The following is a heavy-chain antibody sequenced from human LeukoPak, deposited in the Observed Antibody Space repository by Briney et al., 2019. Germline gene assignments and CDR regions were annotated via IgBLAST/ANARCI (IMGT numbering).Heavy chain of an antibody. J-gene: IGHJ4*02. CDR3: ARVSGYDWESFYDY. D-gene: IGHD5-12*01. V-gene: IGHV4-59*01. CDR2: IYYSGST. Sequence: SETLSLTCTVSGGSISSYYWSWIRQPPGKGLEWIGYIYYSGSTNYNPSLKSRVTISVDTSKKQFSLKLSSVTAADTAMYYCARVSGYDWESFYDYWGRGTLVTVSS. CDR1: GGSISSYY.